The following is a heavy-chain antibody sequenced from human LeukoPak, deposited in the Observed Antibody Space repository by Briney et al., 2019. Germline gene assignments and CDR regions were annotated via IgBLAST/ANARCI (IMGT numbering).Heavy chain of an antibody. V-gene: IGHV1-2*02. Sequence: GASVKVSCKASGYTFTGYHMHWVRQAPGQGLEWMGWINPNSGGTNYAQKFQGRVTMTRDTSISTAYMELSRLRSDDTAVYYCARVIAAAGTYDYYYMDVWGKGTTVTVSS. J-gene: IGHJ6*03. CDR2: INPNSGGT. D-gene: IGHD6-13*01. CDR1: GYTFTGYH. CDR3: ARVIAAAGTYDYYYMDV.